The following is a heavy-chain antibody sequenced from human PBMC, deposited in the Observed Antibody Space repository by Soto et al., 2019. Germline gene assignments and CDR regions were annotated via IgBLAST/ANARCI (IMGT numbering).Heavy chain of an antibody. CDR2: IKSKTDGGTT. D-gene: IGHD6-13*01. CDR1: GFTFSNAW. V-gene: IGHV3-15*01. CDR3: TTDRGGSWYGYYYYGMDV. J-gene: IGHJ6*02. Sequence: GWSLRLSCAASGFTFSNAWMSWVRQAPGKGLEWVGRIKSKTDGGTTDYAAPVKGRFTISRDDSKNTLYLQMNSLKTEDTAVYYCTTDRGGSWYGYYYYGMDVWGQGTTVTVSS.